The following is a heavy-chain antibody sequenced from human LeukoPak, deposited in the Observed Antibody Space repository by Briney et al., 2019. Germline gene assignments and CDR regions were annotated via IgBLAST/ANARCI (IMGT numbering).Heavy chain of an antibody. CDR3: ARDSSGNDI. V-gene: IGHV4-4*07. CDR2: MYIRGST. Sequence: SETLSLTCTVSGDSISTYYWSWTRQPAGKGLEWIGRMYIRGSTNYNPSLKSRVTMSVDTSKNQFSLKLSSVTAADTAVYYCARDSSGNDIWGQGTTVTVSS. D-gene: IGHD6-25*01. CDR1: GDSISTYY. J-gene: IGHJ3*02.